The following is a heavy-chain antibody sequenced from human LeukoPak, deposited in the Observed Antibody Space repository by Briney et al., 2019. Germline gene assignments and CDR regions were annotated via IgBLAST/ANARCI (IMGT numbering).Heavy chain of an antibody. CDR2: IYHSGST. V-gene: IGHV4-30-2*01. D-gene: IGHD5-12*01. CDR1: VGSVSSGGYS. CDR3: ASSGYDHDY. J-gene: IGHJ4*02. Sequence: SETLSLTCAVSVGSVSSGGYSWSWIRQPPGKGLEWIGYIYHSGSTYYNPSLKSRVTISVDRSKNQFSLKLSSVTAADTAVYYCASSGYDHDYWGQGTLVTVSS.